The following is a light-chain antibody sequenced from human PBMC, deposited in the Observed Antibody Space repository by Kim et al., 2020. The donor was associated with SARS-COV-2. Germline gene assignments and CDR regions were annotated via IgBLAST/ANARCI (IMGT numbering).Light chain of an antibody. J-gene: IGKJ1*01. V-gene: IGKV1-5*03. CDR2: KAS. CDR1: QSIKSW. CDR3: QHYNSYPWT. Sequence: DIQMTQSPSTLSASIGDRVAITCRASQSIKSWLAWYQQKPGKAPKLLIYKASNLESGVPSRFSGSGSGTEFTLTISSLQPDDFATYYCQHYNSYPWTFGQGTKVDIK.